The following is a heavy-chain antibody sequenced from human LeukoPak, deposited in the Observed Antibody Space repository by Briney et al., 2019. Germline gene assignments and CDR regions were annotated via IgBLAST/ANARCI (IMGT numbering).Heavy chain of an antibody. J-gene: IGHJ3*01. CDR3: AKDPNGDYIGAFDF. D-gene: IGHD4-17*01. CDR2: ITGGGGGT. V-gene: IGHV3-23*01. Sequence: GGSLRLSCAASGITFSSYAMIWVRQAPDKGLEWVAAITGGGGGTYYGDSAKGRFTISRDNSKNTLYLQMNSLRAEDTAVYYCAKDPNGDYIGAFDFWGQGTMVTVSS. CDR1: GITFSSYA.